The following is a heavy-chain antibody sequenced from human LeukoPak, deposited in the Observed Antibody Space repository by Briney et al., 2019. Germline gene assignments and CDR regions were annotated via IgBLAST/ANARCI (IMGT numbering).Heavy chain of an antibody. CDR3: ASDYCSSISCYKDPGYYYYMDV. V-gene: IGHV1-69*05. CDR2: IIPIFGTA. D-gene: IGHD2-2*02. J-gene: IGHJ6*03. Sequence: ASVKVSCKASGGTFSSYAISWVRQAPGQGLEWMGGIIPIFGTANYAQKFQGRVTITTDESTSTAYMELSSLRSEDTAVYYCASDYCSSISCYKDPGYYYYMDVWGKGTTVTVSS. CDR1: GGTFSSYA.